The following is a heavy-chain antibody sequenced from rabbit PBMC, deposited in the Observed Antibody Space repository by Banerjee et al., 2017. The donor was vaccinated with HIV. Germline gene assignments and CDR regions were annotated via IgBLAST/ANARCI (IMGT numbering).Heavy chain of an antibody. V-gene: IGHV1S47*01. D-gene: IGHD4-2*01. CDR2: IDPIFGSA. CDR1: GFDFSNYG. Sequence: QEQLVESGGGLVQPGGSLKLSCKASGFDFSNYGMSWVRQAPGKGLEWIGYIDPIFGSAYYASWVNGRFTISSHNAQNTLYLQLNSLTAADTATYFCAREVWDASSYYFNLWGQGTLVTVS. CDR3: AREVWDASSYYFNL. J-gene: IGHJ4*01.